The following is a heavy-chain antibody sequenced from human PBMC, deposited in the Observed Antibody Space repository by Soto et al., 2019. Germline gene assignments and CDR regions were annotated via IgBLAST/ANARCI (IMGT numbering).Heavy chain of an antibody. V-gene: IGHV3-23*01. CDR2: ISGSGGGT. D-gene: IGHD4-17*01. J-gene: IGHJ3*01. CDR3: AKCMTTVTTFPFDV. Sequence: EVQLLESGGGLVQPGGSLRLSCAASGFTFSSYAMSWVRQAPGKGLEWVSAISGSGGGTYYADSVKGRFTISRDNSENTLYLQVNSLRAEDPAVYYCAKCMTTVTTFPFDVWGQGTMVTVSS. CDR1: GFTFSSYA.